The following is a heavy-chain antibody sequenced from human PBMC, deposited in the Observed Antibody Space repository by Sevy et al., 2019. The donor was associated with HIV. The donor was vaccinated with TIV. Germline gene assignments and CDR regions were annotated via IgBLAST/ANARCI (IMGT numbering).Heavy chain of an antibody. D-gene: IGHD3-22*01. CDR3: AKGVYYDSSGSYYYYYGMDV. CDR1: GFTFNKFA. J-gene: IGHJ6*02. Sequence: GGSLRLSCAASGFTFNKFAMSWVRQAPGKGLEWVSVISGSGVSTYYADSVKGRFTISRDNSKNTLYLQMNSLRAEDTAVYYCAKGVYYDSSGSYYYYYGMDVWGQGTTVTVSS. CDR2: ISGSGVST. V-gene: IGHV3-23*01.